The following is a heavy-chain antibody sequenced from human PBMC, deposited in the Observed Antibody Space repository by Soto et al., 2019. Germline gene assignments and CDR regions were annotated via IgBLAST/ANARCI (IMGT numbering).Heavy chain of an antibody. J-gene: IGHJ4*02. Sequence: PGESLKISCKHSGFNFPTFWIAWVRQMPGKGLEWMGTIYPDDSDTRYSPSFQGQVTISADKSIQTAYLQWGSLKASDSALYYCAIWKYSSPRGGLDGWGQGTPVTVSS. V-gene: IGHV5-51*01. D-gene: IGHD4-4*01. CDR2: IYPDDSDT. CDR3: AIWKYSSPRGGLDG. CDR1: GFNFPTFW.